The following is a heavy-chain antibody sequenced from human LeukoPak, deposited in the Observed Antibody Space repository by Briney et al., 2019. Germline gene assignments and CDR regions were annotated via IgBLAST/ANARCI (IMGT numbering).Heavy chain of an antibody. V-gene: IGHV4-34*12. D-gene: IGHD3-16*01. CDR1: GFTFSDYY. CDR2: IFYSGT. Sequence: SGGSLRLSCAASGFTFSDYYMSWIRQPPGKGLEWIGNIFYSGTHYNPSLKSRVSISLDTSKNQFSLKLTSVTAADTAVYYCARDDGAFDLWGRGTLVTVSS. CDR3: ARDDGAFDL. J-gene: IGHJ2*01.